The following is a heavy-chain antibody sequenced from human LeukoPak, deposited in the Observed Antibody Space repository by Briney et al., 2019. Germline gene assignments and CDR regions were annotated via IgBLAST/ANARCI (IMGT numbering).Heavy chain of an antibody. V-gene: IGHV3-23*01. CDR2: ISGSGGST. CDR1: GFTFNRNN. CDR3: AKGSGVVVVAAITFDY. J-gene: IGHJ4*02. D-gene: IGHD2-15*01. Sequence: PGGSLRLSCAASGFTFNRNNMNWVRQAPGKGLEWVSAISGSGGSTYYADSVKGRFTISRDNSKNTLCLQMNSLRAEDTAVYYCAKGSGVVVVAAITFDYWGQGTLVTVSS.